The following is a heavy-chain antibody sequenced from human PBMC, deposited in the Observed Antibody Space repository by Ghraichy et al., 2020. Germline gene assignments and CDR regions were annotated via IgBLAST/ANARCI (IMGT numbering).Heavy chain of an antibody. CDR1: GFTFSSYA. CDR2: ISGSGGST. D-gene: IGHD3-10*01. V-gene: IGHV3-23*01. CDR3: AKSADGSGSYYNPYYYYYYMDV. J-gene: IGHJ6*03. Sequence: GGSLRLSCAASGFTFSSYAMSWVRQAPGKGLEWVSAISGSGGSTYYADSVKGRFTISRDNSKNTLYLQMNSLRAEDTAVYYCAKSADGSGSYYNPYYYYYYMDVWGKGTTVTVSS.